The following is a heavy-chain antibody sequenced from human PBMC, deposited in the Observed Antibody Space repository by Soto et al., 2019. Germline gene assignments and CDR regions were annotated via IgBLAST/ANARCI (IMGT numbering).Heavy chain of an antibody. J-gene: IGHJ6*02. CDR3: AKVRLGATTITDYYYYGMDV. D-gene: IGHD1-26*01. Sequence: EVQLLESGGGLVQPGGSLRLSCAASGFTFSSYAMTWVRQTPGKGLEWVSGISGSGGGTYYADSVKGRFTISRDSSKSTLDLQMNGLRAGDTAVYYCAKVRLGATTITDYYYYGMDVWGQGTTVTVSS. CDR2: ISGSGGGT. CDR1: GFTFSSYA. V-gene: IGHV3-23*01.